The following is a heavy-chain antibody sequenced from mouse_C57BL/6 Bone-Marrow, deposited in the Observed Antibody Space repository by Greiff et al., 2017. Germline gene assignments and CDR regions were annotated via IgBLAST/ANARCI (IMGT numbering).Heavy chain of an antibody. CDR1: GFNIKNTY. D-gene: IGHD1-1*01. J-gene: IGHJ2*01. CDR2: IDPATGNT. V-gene: IGHV14-3*01. Sequence: VQLQQSVAELVRPGASVKLSCTASGFNIKNTYMHWVKQRPEQGLDWLGRIDPATGNTKYAPQFPGKATITADPSSTTAYLQLSSLTSEDTALYYCASTVGSFDYWGQGTTLTVSS. CDR3: ASTVGSFDY.